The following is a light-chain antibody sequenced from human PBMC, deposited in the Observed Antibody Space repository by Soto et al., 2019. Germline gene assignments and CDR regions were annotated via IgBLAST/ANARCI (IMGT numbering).Light chain of an antibody. Sequence: EIVMTQSPATLSVSPGERATLSCRASQSVSGNLAWYQQRPGQAPRLLIYGASTRATGIPARFSGSGSGTEFTLTLNSLQSEDFAVYYCQQYNNWPWITFGGGTKVEIK. CDR1: QSVSGN. J-gene: IGKJ4*01. CDR3: QQYNNWPWIT. V-gene: IGKV3-15*01. CDR2: GAS.